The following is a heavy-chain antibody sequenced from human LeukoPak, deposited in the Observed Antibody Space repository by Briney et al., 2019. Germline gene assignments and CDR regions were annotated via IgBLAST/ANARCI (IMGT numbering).Heavy chain of an antibody. J-gene: IGHJ4*02. CDR3: ARRVVATILFYF. Sequence: PSQTLSLTCPVSGASISSVYCSWIRQRPGRGLEWGGEINHSGSTTKNPSLKSRVTISVDTPKTQFSLRLSSVSAADTAVYFCARRVVATILFYFWGQGALCTVSS. D-gene: IGHD5-12*01. V-gene: IGHV4-34*01. CDR1: GASISSVY. CDR2: INHSGST.